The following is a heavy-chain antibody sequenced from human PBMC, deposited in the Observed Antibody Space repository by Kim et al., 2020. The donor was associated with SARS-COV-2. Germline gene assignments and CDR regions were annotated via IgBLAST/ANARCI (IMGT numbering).Heavy chain of an antibody. J-gene: IGHJ4*02. Sequence: SGPTLVKPTQTLTLTCTFSGFSLSTSGVGVGWIRQPPGKALEWLALIYWNDDKRYSPSLKSRLTITKDTSKNQVVLTMTNMDPVDTATYYCAHTGGDIVATITPYFDYWGQGALVTVSS. V-gene: IGHV2-5*01. CDR3: AHTGGDIVATITPYFDY. CDR2: IYWNDDK. CDR1: GFSLSTSGVG. D-gene: IGHD5-12*01.